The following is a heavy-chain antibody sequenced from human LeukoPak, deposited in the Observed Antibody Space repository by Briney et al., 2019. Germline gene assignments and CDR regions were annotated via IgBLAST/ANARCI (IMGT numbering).Heavy chain of an antibody. D-gene: IGHD6-13*01. J-gene: IGHJ4*02. CDR3: AKDSAYSSRWYSSFDH. CDR1: GFIFSSCA. Sequence: GGSLRLSCAASGFIFSSCAMSWVRQAPGKGLEWVSPISGSGDTTYYADSVKGRFTISRDNSKNTLYLQMNSLRAEDTAVYYCAKDSAYSSRWYSSFDHWGQGTLVTVSS. V-gene: IGHV3-23*01. CDR2: ISGSGDTT.